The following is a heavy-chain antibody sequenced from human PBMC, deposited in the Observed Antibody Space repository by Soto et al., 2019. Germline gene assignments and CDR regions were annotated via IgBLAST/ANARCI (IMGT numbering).Heavy chain of an antibody. CDR3: ARAAQYSYTFYYYYYGMDV. CDR1: GFTFSSYD. Sequence: GSLRLSCAASGFTFSSYDMHWVRQATGKGLEWVSAIGTAGDTYYPGSVKGRFTISRENAKNSLYLQMNSLRAGDTAVYYCARAAQYSYTFYYYYYGMDVWGQGTTVTVSS. D-gene: IGHD5-18*01. V-gene: IGHV3-13*01. CDR2: IGTAGDT. J-gene: IGHJ6*02.